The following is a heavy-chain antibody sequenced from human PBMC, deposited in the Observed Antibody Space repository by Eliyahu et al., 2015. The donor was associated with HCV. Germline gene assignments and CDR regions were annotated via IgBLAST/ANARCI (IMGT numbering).Heavy chain of an antibody. CDR2: IGDSGST. Sequence: QVQLQQWGAGLLKPSETLSLTCAVYGGSFSGYYWSWIRQPPGKGLEWLGWIGDSGSTRYNPSLKSRVTISVDTSKNQFSLKLSSVTAADTAVYYCARTVDTAMAVLWGQGTLVTVSS. J-gene: IGHJ4*02. CDR3: ARTVDTAMAVL. D-gene: IGHD5-18*01. V-gene: IGHV4-34*01. CDR1: GGSFSGYY.